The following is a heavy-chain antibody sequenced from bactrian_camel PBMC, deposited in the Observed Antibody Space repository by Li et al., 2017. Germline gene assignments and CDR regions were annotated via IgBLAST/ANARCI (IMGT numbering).Heavy chain of an antibody. CDR1: GFTFSRYY. CDR3: ACDPIPRHDGDDLEDFTY. Sequence: HVQLVESGGDLVQPGGSLRLSCVASGFTFSRYYMSWVRQAPGKALEWVASTYFDGSVSYHADSERGRFTISRDNAQNTLYLQMNSLKSEDTALYYCACDPIPRHDGDDLEDFTYWGQGTQVTVS. D-gene: IGHD3*01. J-gene: IGHJ4*01. V-gene: IGHV3-2*01. CDR2: TYFDGSVS.